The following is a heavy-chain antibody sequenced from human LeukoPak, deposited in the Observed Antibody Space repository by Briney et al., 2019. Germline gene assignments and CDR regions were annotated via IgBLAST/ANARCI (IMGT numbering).Heavy chain of an antibody. CDR2: ISAYNGNT. J-gene: IGHJ4*02. CDR3: ARDSGPSSSWYY. Sequence: ASVKVSCKPSGYTFTSYGISWVRQAPGQGLEWMGWISAYNGNTNYAPKLQGRVTMTTDTSTSTGYMELRSVRSDDTAVYYCARDSGPSSSWYYWGQGTLVTVSS. V-gene: IGHV1-18*01. D-gene: IGHD6-13*01. CDR1: GYTFTSYG.